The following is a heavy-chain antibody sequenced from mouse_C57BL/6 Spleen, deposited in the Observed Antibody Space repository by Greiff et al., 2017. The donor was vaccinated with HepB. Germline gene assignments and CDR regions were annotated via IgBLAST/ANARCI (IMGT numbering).Heavy chain of an antibody. D-gene: IGHD3-3*01. Sequence: QVQLQQPGAELVKPGASVKMSCKASGYTFTSYWITWVKQRPGQSLEWIGDIYPGSGSTNYNEKFKSKATLTVDTSSSTAYMQLSSLTSADSAVYYCAGGGPDYAMDYWGQGTSVTVSS. V-gene: IGHV1-55*01. CDR3: AGGGPDYAMDY. CDR1: GYTFTSYW. CDR2: IYPGSGST. J-gene: IGHJ4*01.